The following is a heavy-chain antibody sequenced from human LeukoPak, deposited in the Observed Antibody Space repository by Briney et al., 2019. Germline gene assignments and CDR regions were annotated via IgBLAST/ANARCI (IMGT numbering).Heavy chain of an antibody. CDR3: AKDGRECSGETCRSYYYHYGMDV. D-gene: IGHD2-15*01. J-gene: IGHJ6*02. Sequence: PGGPLRLSCAASGFTFSSYGMHWVRQAPGKGLEWVAVMSSDGSTKYHSDSVKGRFTISRDNPENTLYLQMNSLRVEDTAVYYCAKDGRECSGETCRSYYYHYGMDVWGRGTTVTVSS. V-gene: IGHV3-30*02. CDR2: MSSDGSTK. CDR1: GFTFSSYG.